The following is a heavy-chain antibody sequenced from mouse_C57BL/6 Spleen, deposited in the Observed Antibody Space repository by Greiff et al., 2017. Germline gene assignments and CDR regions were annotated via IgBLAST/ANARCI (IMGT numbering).Heavy chain of an antibody. CDR3: ARNGDDGYSILDY. CDR2: IWTGGGT. Sequence: VQLVASGPGLVAPSQRLSITCTVSGFSLTSYAISWVRQPPGKGLEWLGVIWTGGGTNYNSALKSRLGISKDNSKSQVVLKMNSLQTDDTARYYCARNGDDGYSILDYWGQGTTLTVSS. D-gene: IGHD2-3*01. CDR1: GFSLTSYA. V-gene: IGHV2-9-1*01. J-gene: IGHJ2*01.